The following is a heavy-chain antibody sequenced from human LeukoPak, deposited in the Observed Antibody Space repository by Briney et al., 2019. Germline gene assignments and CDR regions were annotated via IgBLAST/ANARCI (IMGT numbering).Heavy chain of an antibody. V-gene: IGHV3-30-3*01. CDR3: YSYGLLLADGAFDI. CDR2: ISYDGSNK. Sequence: GGSLRLSCAASGFTFSGYPIHWVRQAPGKGLEWVAVISYDGSNKYYADSVKGRFTISRDNSKNTLYLQMNSLRAEDTAVYYCYSYGLLLADGAFDIWGQGTMVTVSS. D-gene: IGHD5-18*01. CDR1: GFTFSGYP. J-gene: IGHJ3*02.